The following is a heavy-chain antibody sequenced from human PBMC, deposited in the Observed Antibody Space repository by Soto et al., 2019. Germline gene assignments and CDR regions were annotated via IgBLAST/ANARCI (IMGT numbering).Heavy chain of an antibody. CDR2: AYYRSRWQC. D-gene: IGHD1-26*01. J-gene: IGHJ4*02. CDR1: GDSVSNNGAT. Sequence: SQTLSLTCAICGDSVSNNGATWNWIRQSPSRGLEWLGRAYYRSRWQCDYATSVRSRITINPDTSKNQISLQLTSVTPEDTAVYYCARDPPDFNSGFDSWGQGSLVTVSS. CDR3: ARDPPDFNSGFDS. V-gene: IGHV6-1*01.